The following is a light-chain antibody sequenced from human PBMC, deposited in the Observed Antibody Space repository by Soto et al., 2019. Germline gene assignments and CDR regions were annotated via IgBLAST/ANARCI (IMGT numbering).Light chain of an antibody. J-gene: IGKJ5*01. Sequence: MTQSPSTLSLSPGERSTLSFRASETVATNLAWYQQKPGQAPRLLIYDASNRATGIPARFSGSGSGTEFTLTISSLQSEDFAVYYCQQYNNWPLTFGQGTRLEI. CDR1: ETVATN. CDR3: QQYNNWPLT. CDR2: DAS. V-gene: IGKV3D-15*01.